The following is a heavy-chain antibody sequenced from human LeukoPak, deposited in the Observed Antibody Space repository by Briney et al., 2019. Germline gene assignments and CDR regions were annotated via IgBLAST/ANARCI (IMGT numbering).Heavy chain of an antibody. CDR1: GYTFTTYA. J-gene: IGHJ5*02. CDR2: IGAYDGKA. V-gene: IGHV1-18*01. CDR3: ARVRDFWSGHYNWFDP. D-gene: IGHD3-3*01. Sequence: GASVKVSCTASGYTFTTYAISWVRQAPGQGLEWMGWIGAYDGKANYAQEFQGRVTVTTDTSTSTAYMELRSLTSDDTAVYYCARVRDFWSGHYNWFDPWGQGTLVTVSS.